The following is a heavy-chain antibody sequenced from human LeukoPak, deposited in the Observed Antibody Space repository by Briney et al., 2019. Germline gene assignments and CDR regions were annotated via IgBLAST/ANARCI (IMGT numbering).Heavy chain of an antibody. CDR1: GGSISHYY. V-gene: IGHV4-59*01. CDR3: AKELTYSGSLIDY. Sequence: SETLSLTCTVSGGSISHYYWRWIRQPPGKGLEWIGYIYYSGSTNYSPSLRSRVTISVDTSKNQFSLKLSSVTAADTAVYYCAKELTYSGSLIDYWGQGTLVTVSS. J-gene: IGHJ4*02. D-gene: IGHD1-26*01. CDR2: IYYSGST.